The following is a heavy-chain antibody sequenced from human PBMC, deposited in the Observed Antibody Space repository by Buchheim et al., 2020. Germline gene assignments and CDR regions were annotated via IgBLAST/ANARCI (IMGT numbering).Heavy chain of an antibody. CDR1: GDSISNNIYY. CDR3: ARTGLIRGVNYWFDP. J-gene: IGHJ5*02. V-gene: IGHV4-39*01. D-gene: IGHD3-10*01. Sequence: QLHLQESGPGLVKPSETLSLICTVSGDSISNNIYYWGWIRQPPGKGLEWIGNIFSSGTFYNPSLQSRVTISVDTSKHQFSLKLTSVTAADTAVYYCARTGLIRGVNYWFDPWGRGTL. CDR2: IFSSGT.